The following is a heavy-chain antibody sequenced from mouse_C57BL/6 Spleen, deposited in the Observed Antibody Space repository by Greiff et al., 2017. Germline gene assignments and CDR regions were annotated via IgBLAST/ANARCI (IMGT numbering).Heavy chain of an antibody. J-gene: IGHJ3*01. V-gene: IGHV7-1*01. CDR2: SRNKANDYTT. Sequence: EVKLVESGGGLVQSGRSLRLSCATSGFTFSDFYMEWVRQAPGKGLEWIAASRNKANDYTTEYSSSVKGRFIGSRDTSQSILYLQMNALRAEETAIYYCARDADDYDGFAYWGQGTLVTVSA. CDR3: ARDADDYDGFAY. D-gene: IGHD2-4*01. CDR1: GFTFSDFY.